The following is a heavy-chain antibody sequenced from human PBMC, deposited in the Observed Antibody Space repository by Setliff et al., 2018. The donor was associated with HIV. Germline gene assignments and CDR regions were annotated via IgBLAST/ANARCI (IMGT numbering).Heavy chain of an antibody. D-gene: IGHD2-21*01. CDR1: GDIFSKYT. CDR2: IIPMLGTP. CDR3: ARLSIPAYYYMDV. J-gene: IGHJ6*03. V-gene: IGHV1-69*08. Sequence: GASVKVSCKASGDIFSKYTFSWVRQAPGQGLEWVGRIIPMLGTPNYAQKFQGRVTMTTVTSTSTAYMELRSLRSDDTAVYYCARLSIPAYYYMDVWGKGTTVTVSS.